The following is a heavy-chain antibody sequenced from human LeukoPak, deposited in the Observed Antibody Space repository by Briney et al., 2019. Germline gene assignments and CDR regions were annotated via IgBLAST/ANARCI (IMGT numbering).Heavy chain of an antibody. J-gene: IGHJ5*02. D-gene: IGHD3-22*01. CDR3: AGGSYYGSSANPLYSWFDS. CDR1: GGSFSGYY. CDR2: INHSGST. Sequence: SETLSLTCAVYGGSFSGYYWSWIRQPPGKGLEWIGEINHSGSTNYNPSLKSRVTISVDTSKNQFSLKLSSVTAADTAVYYCAGGSYYGSSANPLYSWFDSWGQGTLVTVSS. V-gene: IGHV4-34*01.